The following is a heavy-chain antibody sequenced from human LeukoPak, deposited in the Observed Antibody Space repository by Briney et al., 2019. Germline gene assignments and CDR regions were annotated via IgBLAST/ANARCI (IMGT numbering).Heavy chain of an antibody. CDR2: ISYDGSNK. CDR1: GFTFSSYA. J-gene: IGHJ5*02. V-gene: IGHV3-30-3*01. D-gene: IGHD5-24*01. CDR3: ASVLRPRWLDEDGFDP. Sequence: PGGSLRLSCAASGFTFSSYAMHWVRQAPGKGLEWVAVISYDGSNKYYADSVKGRFTISRDNSKNTLYLQMNSLRAEDTAVYYCASVLRPRWLDEDGFDPWGQGTLVTVSS.